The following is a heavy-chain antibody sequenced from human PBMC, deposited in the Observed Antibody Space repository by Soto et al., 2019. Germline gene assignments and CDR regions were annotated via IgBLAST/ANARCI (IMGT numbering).Heavy chain of an antibody. CDR2: ITSTGGGT. Sequence: EAQLLESGGGLVQPGGSLRLSCEASGLMFNTYAMTWVRQAPGKGLEWVATITSTGGGTYYADSVKGRFTSSRDNSSTRLYLQMYSLRAEDPAVYFCANRPRYYNLDVWGQWTTVTVSS. D-gene: IGHD6-6*01. V-gene: IGHV3-23*01. J-gene: IGHJ6*02. CDR1: GLMFNTYA. CDR3: ANRPRYYNLDV.